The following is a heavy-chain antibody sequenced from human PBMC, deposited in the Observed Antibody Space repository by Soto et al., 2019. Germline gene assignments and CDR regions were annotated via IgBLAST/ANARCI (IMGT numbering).Heavy chain of an antibody. CDR2: INPSGGST. J-gene: IGHJ6*02. Sequence: ASVKVSCKASGHTFTSYYMHWVRQAPGQGLEWMGIINPSGGSTSYAQKFQGRVTMTRDTSTSTVYTELSSLRSEDTAVYYCASNGWRRDYGMDVWGQGTTVTVSS. D-gene: IGHD2-2*03. CDR1: GHTFTSYY. CDR3: ASNGWRRDYGMDV. V-gene: IGHV1-46*01.